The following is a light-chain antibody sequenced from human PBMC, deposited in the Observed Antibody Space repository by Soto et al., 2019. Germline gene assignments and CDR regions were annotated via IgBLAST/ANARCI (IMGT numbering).Light chain of an antibody. CDR3: LEALQIPWT. Sequence: DIVMTQSPLSLPVTPGEPASISCRSSQSLLNSNGYYYLDWYVQKPGQSPQLLIYLASNRAPGVPDRVSGSGSGTDFTLKISRVEAEDVGFYYCLEALQIPWTCGQGTKVEIK. CDR2: LAS. V-gene: IGKV2-28*01. J-gene: IGKJ1*01. CDR1: QSLLNSNGYYY.